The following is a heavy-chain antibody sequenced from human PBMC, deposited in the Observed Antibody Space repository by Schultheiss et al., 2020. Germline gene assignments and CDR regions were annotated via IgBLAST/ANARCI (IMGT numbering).Heavy chain of an antibody. Sequence: SVKVSCKASGGTFSSYAISWVRQAPGQGLEWMGGIIPIFGTANYAQKFQGRVTITADESTSTAYMELSSLRSEDTAVYYCARLGSSGWQTDYWGQGTLVTVSS. D-gene: IGHD6-19*01. CDR2: IIPIFGTA. CDR3: ARLGSSGWQTDY. J-gene: IGHJ4*02. V-gene: IGHV1-69*13. CDR1: GGTFSSYA.